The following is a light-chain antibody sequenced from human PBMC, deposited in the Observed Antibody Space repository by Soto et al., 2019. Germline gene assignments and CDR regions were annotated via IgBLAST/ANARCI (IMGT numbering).Light chain of an antibody. Sequence: QSALTQPASVSGSPGQSITISCTGTSSDIGAYNFVSWYQHHPGRAPKLMIYDVTNRPSGVSNLFSASKSGNTASLTISGLQAEDEADYFCSSYTSSDTLVFGGGTKVTVL. V-gene: IGLV2-14*03. CDR1: SSDIGAYNF. CDR3: SSYTSSDTLV. CDR2: DVT. J-gene: IGLJ3*02.